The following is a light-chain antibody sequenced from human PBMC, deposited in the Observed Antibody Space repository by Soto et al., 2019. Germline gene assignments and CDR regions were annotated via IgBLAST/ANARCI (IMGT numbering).Light chain of an antibody. V-gene: IGLV1-47*01. CDR2: RSN. CDR3: VAWDDNRNGQV. J-gene: IGLJ1*01. Sequence: QSVLTQPPSASGTPGQRVTISCSGSSSNIGSNYVYWYQQFPGTAPKLLIYRSNQRPSGVPDRFSGSKSGTSASLAISGLRSEDEADYYCVAWDDNRNGQVFGTGTQLTVL. CDR1: SSNIGSNY.